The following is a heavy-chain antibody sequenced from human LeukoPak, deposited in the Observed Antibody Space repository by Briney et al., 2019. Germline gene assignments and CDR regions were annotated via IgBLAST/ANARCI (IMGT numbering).Heavy chain of an antibody. CDR2: IRYDGSNK. D-gene: IGHD4-17*01. CDR3: AKVYEYGDNDWFDS. Sequence: GGSLRLSCGSSGFTFSSYGMHWVRQAPDKGLEWVAFIRYDGSNKNYADSVKGRFTISRDNSKNTLYLQMNSLRAEDTAVYYCAKVYEYGDNDWFDSWGQGTLVTVSS. V-gene: IGHV3-30*02. CDR1: GFTFSSYG. J-gene: IGHJ5*01.